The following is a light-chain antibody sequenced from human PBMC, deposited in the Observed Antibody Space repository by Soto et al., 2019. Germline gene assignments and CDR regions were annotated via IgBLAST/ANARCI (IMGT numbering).Light chain of an antibody. Sequence: QLVLTQPPSASGTPGQRVTISCSGSISNIGGNTVNWYQQLPGTAPKPLMYTNNQRPSGVPDRFSGSKSGTSASLAISGLQSEDEADYYCAAWDDSLNGVVFGGGTKLTVL. CDR2: TNN. CDR1: ISNIGGNT. J-gene: IGLJ2*01. CDR3: AAWDDSLNGVV. V-gene: IGLV1-44*01.